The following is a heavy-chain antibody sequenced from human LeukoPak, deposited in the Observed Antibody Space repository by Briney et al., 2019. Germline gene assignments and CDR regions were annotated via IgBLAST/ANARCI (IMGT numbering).Heavy chain of an antibody. J-gene: IGHJ4*02. CDR3: ARGLDASMETAYDY. CDR1: GGSFNAYA. CDR2: IIPIFGTS. V-gene: IGHV1-69*05. D-gene: IGHD5-18*01. Sequence: SVKVSCKASGGSFNAYAISWVRQAPGQGLEWMGGIIPIFGTSNYAQKLQGRVTISTDESTSTAYMEVSSLRSEDTAIYYCARGLDASMETAYDYWGQGTLVTVS.